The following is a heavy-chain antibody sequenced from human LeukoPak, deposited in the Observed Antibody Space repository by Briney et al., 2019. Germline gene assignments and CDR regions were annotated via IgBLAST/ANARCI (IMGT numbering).Heavy chain of an antibody. Sequence: GRSLRLSWAASGFTFSSYAMHWVRQAPGKGLEWVAVISYDGSNKYYADSVKGRFTISRDNSKNTLYLQMNSLRAEDTAVYYCARDNWLPHLIFVYWGQGTLVTVSS. CDR2: ISYDGSNK. CDR3: ARDNWLPHLIFVY. V-gene: IGHV3-30-3*01. J-gene: IGHJ4*02. D-gene: IGHD1-20*01. CDR1: GFTFSSYA.